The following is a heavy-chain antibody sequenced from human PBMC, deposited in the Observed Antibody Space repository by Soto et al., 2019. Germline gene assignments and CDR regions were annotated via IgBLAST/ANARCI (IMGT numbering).Heavy chain of an antibody. CDR2: IYHSGST. CDR3: ARAMTTEFDY. CDR1: GGSISSGGYS. D-gene: IGHD4-17*01. Sequence: PSETLSLTCAVSGGSISSGGYSWSWIRQPPGKGLEWIGYIYHSGSTYYNPSLKSRVTISVDRSKNQFSLKLSSVTAADTAVYYCARAMTTEFDYWGQGTLVTVSS. J-gene: IGHJ4*02. V-gene: IGHV4-30-2*01.